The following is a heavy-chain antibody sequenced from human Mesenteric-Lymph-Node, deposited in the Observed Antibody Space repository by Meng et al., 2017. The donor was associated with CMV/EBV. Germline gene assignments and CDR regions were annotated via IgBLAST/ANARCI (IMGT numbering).Heavy chain of an antibody. V-gene: IGHV3-21*01. Sequence: GGSLRLSCAASGFTFSSYSMNWVRQAPGKGLEWVSSISSSSSYIYYAVSVKSRFTISRDHAKNPLYLQMNSLKAEDTAVKYCAREPYDFWCGPGALDYWGQGTLVTVSS. J-gene: IGHJ4*02. CDR2: ISSSSSYI. CDR1: GFTFSSYS. D-gene: IGHD3-3*01. CDR3: AREPYDFWCGPGALDY.